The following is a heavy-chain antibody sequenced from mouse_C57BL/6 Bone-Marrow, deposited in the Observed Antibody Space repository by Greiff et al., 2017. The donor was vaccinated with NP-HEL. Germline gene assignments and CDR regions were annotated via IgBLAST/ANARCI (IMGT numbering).Heavy chain of an antibody. Sequence: DVKLVESGGGLVQPGGSLKLSCAASGFTFSDYYMYWVRQTPEKRLEWVAYISNGGGSTYYPDTVKGRFTISRDNAKNTLYLQMGRLKSEDTAMYYCARHHSDYDDSAWFAYWGQGTLVTVSA. CDR3: ARHHSDYDDSAWFAY. V-gene: IGHV5-12*01. CDR1: GFTFSDYY. J-gene: IGHJ3*01. CDR2: ISNGGGST. D-gene: IGHD2-4*01.